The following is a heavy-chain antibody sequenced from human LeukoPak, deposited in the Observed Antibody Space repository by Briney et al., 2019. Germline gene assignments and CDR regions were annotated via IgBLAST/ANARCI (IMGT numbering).Heavy chain of an antibody. V-gene: IGHV1-18*04. CDR1: GSTFTNYG. CDR3: ARAEANSDWPWRHFQY. D-gene: IGHD6-19*01. J-gene: IGHJ1*01. CDR2: ISAYNGDT. Sequence: ASVKVSCKASGSTFTNYGITWVRQAPGQGLEWVGWISAYNGDTNYAQKFEGRVTMTIDTSTSTVYMDLRSLRFDDTAVYYCARAEANSDWPWRHFQYWGQGTLVTVSS.